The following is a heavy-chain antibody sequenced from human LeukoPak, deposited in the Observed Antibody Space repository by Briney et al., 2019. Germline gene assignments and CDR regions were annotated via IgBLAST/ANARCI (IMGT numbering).Heavy chain of an antibody. CDR2: IIPIFGTA. CDR3: ARGSTIFGVVIKRYYYYYYMDV. J-gene: IGHJ6*03. D-gene: IGHD3-3*01. CDR1: GYTFTSYG. Sequence: SVKVSCKASGYTFTSYGISWVRQAPGQGLEWMGGIIPIFGTANYAQKFQGRVTITADESTSTAYMELSSLRSEDTAVYYCARGSTIFGVVIKRYYYYYYMDVWGKGTTVTVSS. V-gene: IGHV1-69*13.